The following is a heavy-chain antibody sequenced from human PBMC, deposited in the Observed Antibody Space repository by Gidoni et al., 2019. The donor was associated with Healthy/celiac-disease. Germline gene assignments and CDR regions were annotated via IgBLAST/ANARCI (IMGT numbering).Heavy chain of an antibody. CDR3: ARVSGITIFGVVTPWYRWFDP. CDR2: INHSGST. CDR1: GGSFSGYY. D-gene: IGHD3-3*01. J-gene: IGHJ5*02. Sequence: QVQLQQWGAGLLKPSETLSLTCAVYGGSFSGYYWSWIRQPPGKGLEWIGEINHSGSTNYNPSLKSRVTISVDTSKNQFSLKLSSVTAADTAVYYCARVSGITIFGVVTPWYRWFDPWGQGTLVTVSS. V-gene: IGHV4-34*01.